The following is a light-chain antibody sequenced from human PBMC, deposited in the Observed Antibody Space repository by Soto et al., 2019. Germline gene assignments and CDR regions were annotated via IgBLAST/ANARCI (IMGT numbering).Light chain of an antibody. CDR3: HQRSNWPRYT. Sequence: EIVLTQSPATLSLSPGARATLSCRASQSVSSYLAWYQQKPGQAPRLLIYDASNRATGIPARFSGSGSGTDFTLTISSLEPEDFAVYYCHQRSNWPRYTFGQGTKLEIK. V-gene: IGKV3-11*01. J-gene: IGKJ2*01. CDR1: QSVSSY. CDR2: DAS.